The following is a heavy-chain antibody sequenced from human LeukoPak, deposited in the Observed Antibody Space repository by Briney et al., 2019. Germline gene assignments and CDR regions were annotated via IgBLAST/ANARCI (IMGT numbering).Heavy chain of an antibody. CDR2: IDEDGDVK. CDR3: ARHVPRGRSDFDC. Sequence: GGSLRLSCAASGFTFSNHWMAWVRQTPGRGPEWVANIDEDGDVKSYAESVKGRFSVSRDNGRTSLYLQMNSLRAEDTAIYYCARHVPRGRSDFDCWGQGVLVTVS. D-gene: IGHD5-12*01. V-gene: IGHV3-7*01. J-gene: IGHJ4*02. CDR1: GFTFSNHW.